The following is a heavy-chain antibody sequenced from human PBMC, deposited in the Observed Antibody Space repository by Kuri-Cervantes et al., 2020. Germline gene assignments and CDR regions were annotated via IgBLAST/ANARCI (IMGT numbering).Heavy chain of an antibody. D-gene: IGHD3-22*01. CDR2: ISVYSGDT. J-gene: IGHJ4*02. CDR1: GYTFSAYG. V-gene: IGHV1-18*01. Sequence: ASVKVSCKASGYTFSAYGITWVRQAPGQGLEWMGWISVYSGDTKSAPKWQGRVTMTTVTSTRTAYMELRNLRSDDTAVYYCARGPYDSSGYYGYWGQGTLVTVSS. CDR3: ARGPYDSSGYYGY.